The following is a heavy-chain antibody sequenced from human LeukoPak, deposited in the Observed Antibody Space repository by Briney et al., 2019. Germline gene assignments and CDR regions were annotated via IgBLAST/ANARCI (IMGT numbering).Heavy chain of an antibody. D-gene: IGHD1-1*01. CDR1: GFTFSTYS. Sequence: GGSLRLPCAASGFTFSTYSMNWVRQAPGKGLEWVSSISSSSTYIYYAGSVKGRFTISRDNAKNSLFLQMNSLRAEDTAVYYCARDKGTEGLSPRGDWYFDLWGRGTLVTVSS. CDR3: ARDKGTEGLSPRGDWYFDL. J-gene: IGHJ2*01. V-gene: IGHV3-21*01. CDR2: ISSSSTYI.